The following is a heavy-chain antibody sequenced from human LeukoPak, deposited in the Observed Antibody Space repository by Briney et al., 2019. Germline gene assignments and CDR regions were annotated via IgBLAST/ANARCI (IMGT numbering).Heavy chain of an antibody. Sequence: GGSLRLSCAASGFTFSDYYMTWIRQAPGKGLEWVSYISSSGSAIYYADSVKGRFAISRDNAKNTLYLQMNSLRAEDTAVYYCAREPSPGGNSSWGYDYWGQGTLVTVSS. D-gene: IGHD4-23*01. CDR3: AREPSPGGNSSWGYDY. V-gene: IGHV3-11*04. CDR1: GFTFSDYY. J-gene: IGHJ4*02. CDR2: ISSSGSAI.